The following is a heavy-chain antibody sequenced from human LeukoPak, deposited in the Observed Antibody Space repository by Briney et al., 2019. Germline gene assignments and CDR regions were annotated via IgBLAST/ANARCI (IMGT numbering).Heavy chain of an antibody. CDR1: GFTFSSYG. Sequence: GGSLRLSCAASGFTFSSYGTHWVRQAPGEGLEWVAVIWYDGSNKYYADSVKGRFTISRDNSKNRLYLQMNSLRAEDTAVYYCARDGYSSGWSLGYFDYWGQGTLVTVSS. V-gene: IGHV3-33*01. CDR3: ARDGYSSGWSLGYFDY. D-gene: IGHD6-19*01. CDR2: IWYDGSNK. J-gene: IGHJ4*02.